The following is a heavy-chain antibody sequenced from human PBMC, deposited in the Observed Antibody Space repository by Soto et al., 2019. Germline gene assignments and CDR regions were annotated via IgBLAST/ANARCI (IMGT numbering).Heavy chain of an antibody. J-gene: IGHJ6*02. Sequence: AASVKVSCKASGGTFSSYAISWVRQAPGQGLEWMGGIIPIFGTANYAQKFQGRVTITADESTSTAYMELSSLRSEDTAVYYCARGSREQTTYYYYGMDVWGQGTTVTV. D-gene: IGHD4-17*01. CDR3: ARGSREQTTYYYYGMDV. CDR1: GGTFSSYA. V-gene: IGHV1-69*13. CDR2: IIPIFGTA.